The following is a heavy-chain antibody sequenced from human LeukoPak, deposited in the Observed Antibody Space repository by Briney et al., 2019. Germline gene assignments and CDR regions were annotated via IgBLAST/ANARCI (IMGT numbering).Heavy chain of an antibody. CDR1: GFTFSSYE. Sequence: PGGSLRLSCAASGFTFSSYEMNWVRQAPGKGLEWVSYISSSGTTIYYADSVKGRFTISRDNSKNTLYLQMNSLRAEDTAVYYCAGLRGSSSWIDYWGQGTLVTVSS. CDR3: AGLRGSSSWIDY. CDR2: ISSSGTTI. D-gene: IGHD6-13*01. J-gene: IGHJ4*02. V-gene: IGHV3-48*03.